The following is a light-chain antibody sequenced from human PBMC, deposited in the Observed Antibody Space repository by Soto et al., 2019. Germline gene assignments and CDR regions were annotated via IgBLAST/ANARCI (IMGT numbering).Light chain of an antibody. J-gene: IGKJ1*01. CDR1: QSVSSSH. Sequence: EIVLTQSPGTLSLSPGETASLCCRARQSVSSSHLAWYQQNPGQAPRLLIYGATSRATGSPDRFSGSGSGTVFTLTISRLEPEDFAVYYCQQYGTSAGTFGQGTKVDIK. CDR3: QQYGTSAGT. V-gene: IGKV3-20*01. CDR2: GAT.